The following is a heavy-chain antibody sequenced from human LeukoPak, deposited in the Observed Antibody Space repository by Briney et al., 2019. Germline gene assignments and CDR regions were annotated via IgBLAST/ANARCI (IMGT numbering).Heavy chain of an antibody. Sequence: SQTLSLTCAVSGGSISSGGYSWSWIRQPPGKGLEWIGYIYHSGSTYYNPSLKSRVTISVDRSKNQFSLKLSSVTAADTAVYYCARGYYDSSGYYYFDYWGQGTLVTVSS. CDR3: ARGYYDSSGYYYFDY. D-gene: IGHD3-22*01. CDR2: IYHSGST. V-gene: IGHV4-30-2*01. CDR1: GGSISSGGYS. J-gene: IGHJ4*02.